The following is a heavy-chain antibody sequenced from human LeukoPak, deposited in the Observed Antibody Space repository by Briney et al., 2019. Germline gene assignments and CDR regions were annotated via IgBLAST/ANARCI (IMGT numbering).Heavy chain of an antibody. Sequence: PGGSLRLSCAASGFTFSSYWMHWVRQAPGKGLVWVSRIHSDGSSTSYADSVKGRFTISRDNAKNTLYLQMNSLRAEDTAVYYCARVGGSSGYYNGAFDIWGQGTMVTVSS. CDR2: IHSDGSST. CDR1: GFTFSSYW. CDR3: ARVGGSSGYYNGAFDI. V-gene: IGHV3-74*01. J-gene: IGHJ3*02. D-gene: IGHD3-22*01.